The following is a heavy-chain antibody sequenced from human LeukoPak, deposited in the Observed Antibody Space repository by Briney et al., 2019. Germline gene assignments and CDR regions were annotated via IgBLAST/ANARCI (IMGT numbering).Heavy chain of an antibody. CDR2: VYYSGST. CDR3: AREPQTVTTFYFYYYYMDV. Sequence: PSETLSLTCTVSGDSISDFYWSWIRQSQEKGLEWIGEVYYSGSTHYNPSLKSRVTISVDTSKNQFSLSLRSVTAADTAVYYCAREPQTVTTFYFYYYYMDVWGKGTTVTVSS. J-gene: IGHJ6*03. V-gene: IGHV4-59*01. D-gene: IGHD4-17*01. CDR1: GDSISDFY.